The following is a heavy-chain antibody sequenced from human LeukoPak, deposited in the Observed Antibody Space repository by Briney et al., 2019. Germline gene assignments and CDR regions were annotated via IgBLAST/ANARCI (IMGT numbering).Heavy chain of an antibody. CDR2: IKQDGSER. CDR3: ARDWGAYYHFFDY. Sequence: GGSLRLSCEASGFSMSVYWMSWVRQAPGKGLECVGNIKQDGSERNYVDSVKGRFTISRDNAKKSLYLQMDSLRAEDGAVYYCARDWGAYYHFFDYWGQGTLLTVSS. CDR1: GFSMSVYW. V-gene: IGHV3-7*01. D-gene: IGHD3-22*01. J-gene: IGHJ4*02.